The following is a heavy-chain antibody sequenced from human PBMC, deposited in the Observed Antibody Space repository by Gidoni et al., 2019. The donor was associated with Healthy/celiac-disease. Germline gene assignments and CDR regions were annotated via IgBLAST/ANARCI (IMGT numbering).Heavy chain of an antibody. CDR3: ARHSHGSEPYGGMDV. D-gene: IGHD3-10*01. J-gene: IGHJ6*02. Sequence: EVHLVHSGAEVNKPGESLHISCQCSRYSFTSDWLGWVRQMPGKGLEWMGIIYPGDSDTRYSPSCQGQVTISADKSISTAYLQWRSLKASDTAMYYCARHSHGSEPYGGMDVWGQGTTFTVSS. V-gene: IGHV5-51*01. CDR1: RYSFTSDW. CDR2: IYPGDSDT.